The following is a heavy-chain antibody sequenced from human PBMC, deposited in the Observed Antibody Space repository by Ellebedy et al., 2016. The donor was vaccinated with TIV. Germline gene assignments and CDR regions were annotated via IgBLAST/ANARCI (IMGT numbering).Heavy chain of an antibody. D-gene: IGHD3-16*01. CDR1: GFTFSNYAM. V-gene: IGHV4-4*02. Sequence: MPGGSLRLSCAASGFTFSNYAMSRVRQAPGKGLEWIGETYHRGDTNYSPSLRSRVTISLYTSNHQFSLTLTSVTAADTAVYYCARNGAATGWGNWFDPWGQGTLVTVSS. CDR2: TYHRGDT. CDR3: ARNGAATGWGNWFDP. J-gene: IGHJ5*02.